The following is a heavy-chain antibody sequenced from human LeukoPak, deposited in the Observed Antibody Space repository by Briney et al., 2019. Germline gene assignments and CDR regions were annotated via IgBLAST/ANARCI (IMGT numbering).Heavy chain of an antibody. CDR3: AKVLDSSRYWYFDL. CDR1: GFTFSSYA. V-gene: IGHV3-23*01. Sequence: GGSLRLSCTASGFTFSSYAMTWVRQAPGKGLEWVSAISGSGAYTYHEDSVKGRFTISRDNSKNTLYLQMNSLRAEDTAVYYCAKVLDSSRYWYFDLWGRGTLVTVSS. CDR2: ISGSGAYT. J-gene: IGHJ2*01. D-gene: IGHD6-6*01.